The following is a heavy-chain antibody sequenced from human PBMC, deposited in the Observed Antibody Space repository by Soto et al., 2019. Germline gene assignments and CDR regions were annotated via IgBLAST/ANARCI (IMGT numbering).Heavy chain of an antibody. CDR3: ASIAGSITMIVGRIDY. Sequence: SETLSLTCTVSGGSISSSSYYWGWIRQPPGKGLEWIGSIYYSGSTYYNPSLKSRVTISVDTSKNQFSLKLSSVTAADTAVYYCASIAGSITMIVGRIDYWGQGTLVTVSS. CDR2: IYYSGST. CDR1: GGSISSSSYY. V-gene: IGHV4-39*01. J-gene: IGHJ4*02. D-gene: IGHD3-22*01.